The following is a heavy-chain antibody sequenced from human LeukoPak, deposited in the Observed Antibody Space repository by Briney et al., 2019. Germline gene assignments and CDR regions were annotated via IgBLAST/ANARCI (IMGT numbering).Heavy chain of an antibody. CDR1: GFTFSSYS. CDR3: ARARFDSSGYHPRYYFDY. V-gene: IGHV3-21*01. J-gene: IGHJ4*02. D-gene: IGHD3-22*01. Sequence: PGGSLRLSCAASGFTFSSYSMNWVRQAPGKGLEWVSSISSSSSYIYYADSVKGRFTISRDNAKNSLYLQMNSLRAEDTAVYYCARARFDSSGYHPRYYFDYWGQGTLVTVSS. CDR2: ISSSSSYI.